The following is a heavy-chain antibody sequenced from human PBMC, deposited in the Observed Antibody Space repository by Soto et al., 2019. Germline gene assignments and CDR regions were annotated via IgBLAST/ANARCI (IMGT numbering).Heavy chain of an antibody. V-gene: IGHV3-30*18. CDR3: AKDLTHLHYYYGMDV. CDR1: GFTFSSYG. Sequence: QVQLVESGGGVVQPGRSLRLSCAASGFTFSSYGMHWVRQAPGKGLEWVAVISYDGSNKYYAYSVKGRFTISRDNSKNTLYLQMNSLRAEDTAVYYCAKDLTHLHYYYGMDVWGQGTTVTVSS. J-gene: IGHJ6*02. CDR2: ISYDGSNK.